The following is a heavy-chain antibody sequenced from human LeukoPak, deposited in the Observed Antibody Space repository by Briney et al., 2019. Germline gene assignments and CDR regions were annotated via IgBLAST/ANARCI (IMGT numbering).Heavy chain of an antibody. CDR3: ARVPNHYYYGMDV. J-gene: IGHJ6*02. V-gene: IGHV4-34*01. Sequence: PSETLSLTCAVYGGSFGGYYWSWIRQPPGKGLEWIGEINHSGSTNYNPSLKSRVTISVDTSKNQFSLKLSSVAAADTAVYYCARVPNHYYYGMDVWGQGTTVTVSS. CDR2: INHSGST. CDR1: GGSFGGYY.